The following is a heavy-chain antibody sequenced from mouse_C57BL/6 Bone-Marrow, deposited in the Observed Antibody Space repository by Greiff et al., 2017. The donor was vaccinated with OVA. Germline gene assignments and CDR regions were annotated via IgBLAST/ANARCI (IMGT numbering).Heavy chain of an antibody. D-gene: IGHD1-3*01. J-gene: IGHJ1*03. Sequence: DVKLVESGGGLVQPGGSLKLSCAASGFTFSDYYMYWVRQTPEQRLEWVAYISNGGGSTYYPDTVKGRFTISRDTAKNTPYLQMIRLKSEDTAMYYCARHGVKSWYFDVWGTGTTVTVSS. CDR1: GFTFSDYY. CDR3: ARHGVKSWYFDV. CDR2: ISNGGGST. V-gene: IGHV5-12*01.